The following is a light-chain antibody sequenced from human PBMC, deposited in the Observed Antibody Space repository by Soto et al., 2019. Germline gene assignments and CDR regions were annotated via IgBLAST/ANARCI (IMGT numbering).Light chain of an antibody. Sequence: EIVMTRSPATLSVSPGERATLSCRASQSVNSNYLAWYQQKPGQAPRLLIYGISKRGTAIPDRFSGSGSGTEFTPTISSLQPEDFATYYCQQHGQWPITFGQGTRLEIK. CDR1: QSVNSN. J-gene: IGKJ5*01. CDR3: QQHGQWPIT. V-gene: IGKV3D-15*01. CDR2: GIS.